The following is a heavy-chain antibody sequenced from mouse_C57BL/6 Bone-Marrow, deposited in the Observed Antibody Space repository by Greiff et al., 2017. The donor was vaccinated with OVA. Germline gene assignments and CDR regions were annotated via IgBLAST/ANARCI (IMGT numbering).Heavy chain of an antibody. CDR3: ARSYYYGFDY. D-gene: IGHD1-1*01. CDR2: IHPNSGST. V-gene: IGHV1-64*01. CDR1: GYTFTSYW. Sequence: QVQLQQPGAELVNPGASVKLSCKASGYTFTSYWMHWVKQRPGQGLEWIGMIHPNSGSTNYNEKFKSKATLTVDKSSSTAYMQLSSLTSEDSAVYYCARSYYYGFDYWGQGTTLTVSS. J-gene: IGHJ2*01.